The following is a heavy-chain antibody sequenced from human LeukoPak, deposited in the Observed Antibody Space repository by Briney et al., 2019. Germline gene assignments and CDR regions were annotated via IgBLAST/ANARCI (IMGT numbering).Heavy chain of an antibody. CDR3: AREAVTMVRGVIITYYFDY. V-gene: IGHV4-31*03. J-gene: IGHJ4*02. D-gene: IGHD3-10*01. Sequence: PSQTLSLTCTVSGGSISSGGYYWSWIRQHPGKGLEWIGYTYYSGSTYCSPSLKSRVTISVDTSKNQFSLKLSSVTAADTAVYYCAREAVTMVRGVIITYYFDYWGQGTLVTVSS. CDR1: GGSISSGGYY. CDR2: TYYSGST.